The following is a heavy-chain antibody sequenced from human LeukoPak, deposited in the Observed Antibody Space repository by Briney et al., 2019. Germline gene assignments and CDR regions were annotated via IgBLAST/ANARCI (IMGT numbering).Heavy chain of an antibody. V-gene: IGHV1-3*01. Sequence: ASVKVSCKASGYTFASYTMHWVRQAPGQRLEWMGWINAGNGNTKSSQKFQGRVTITRDTSATTAYVELSSLRSEDTAVYYCARGGSLDYWGQGTLVTVSS. J-gene: IGHJ4*02. D-gene: IGHD6-13*01. CDR3: ARGGSLDY. CDR1: GYTFASYT. CDR2: INAGNGNT.